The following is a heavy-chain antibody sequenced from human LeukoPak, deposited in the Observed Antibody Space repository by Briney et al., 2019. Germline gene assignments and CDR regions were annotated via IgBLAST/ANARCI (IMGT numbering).Heavy chain of an antibody. J-gene: IGHJ4*02. CDR3: ARGPRWLQSKPYRSVYYFDY. D-gene: IGHD5-24*01. Sequence: PSEALSLTCTVSGGSVSSGSYYWSWIRQPPGKGLEWIGYIYYSGSTNYNPSLKSRVTISVDTSKNQFSLKLSSVTAADTAVYYCARGPRWLQSKPYRSVYYFDYWGQGTLVTVSS. CDR2: IYYSGST. V-gene: IGHV4-61*01. CDR1: GGSVSSGSYY.